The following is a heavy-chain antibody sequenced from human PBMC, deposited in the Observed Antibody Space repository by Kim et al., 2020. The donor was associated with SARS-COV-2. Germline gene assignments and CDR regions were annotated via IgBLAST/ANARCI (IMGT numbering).Heavy chain of an antibody. D-gene: IGHD1-1*01. Sequence: GGSLRLSCAASGFTSSSYWMSWVRQAPGKGLEWVATIKPGGGDTYYVDSVKGRFTISRDNTKNSQYLEMNTLRAEGTAVYYCARDGLGSTGKTILSTLMEVWGQGTTVTVSS. J-gene: IGHJ6*02. V-gene: IGHV3-7*01. CDR1: GFTSSSYW. CDR2: IKPGGGDT. CDR3: ARDGLGSTGKTILSTLMEV.